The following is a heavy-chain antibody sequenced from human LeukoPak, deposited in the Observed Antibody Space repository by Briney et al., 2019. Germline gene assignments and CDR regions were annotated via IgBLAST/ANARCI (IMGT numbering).Heavy chain of an antibody. Sequence: SVKVSCKASGGTFSSYAISWVRQAPGQGLEWMGGIIPIFGTANYAQKFQGRVTITADESTSTAYMELSSLRSEDTAVYYCARDYYDSSGPGGDYFDYWGQGTLVTVSS. CDR2: IIPIFGTA. D-gene: IGHD3-22*01. CDR3: ARDYYDSSGPGGDYFDY. CDR1: GGTFSSYA. J-gene: IGHJ4*02. V-gene: IGHV1-69*01.